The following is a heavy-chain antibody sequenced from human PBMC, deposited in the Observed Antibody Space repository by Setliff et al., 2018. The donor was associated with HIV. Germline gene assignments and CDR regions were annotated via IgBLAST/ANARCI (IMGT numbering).Heavy chain of an antibody. Sequence: PGGSLRLSCAASGFTFSDYYMTWVRQAPGKGLEWVSYISSGSVNIFYADSVKGRFTISRDNAKNSLYLQMNNLRAEDTAVYYCASFFGDYGYWGHGTQVTVSS. CDR3: ASFFGDYGY. V-gene: IGHV3-11*01. D-gene: IGHD3-10*01. CDR1: GFTFSDYY. J-gene: IGHJ4*01. CDR2: ISSGSVNI.